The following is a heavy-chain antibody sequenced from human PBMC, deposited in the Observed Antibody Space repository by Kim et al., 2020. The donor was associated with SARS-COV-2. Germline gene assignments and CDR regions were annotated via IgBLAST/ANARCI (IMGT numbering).Heavy chain of an antibody. CDR3: ARDVGSGSGWYPGTARSPYYYYGMDV. D-gene: IGHD6-19*01. J-gene: IGHJ6*02. Sequence: SETLSLTCTVSGGSISSYYWSWIRQPPGKGLEWIGYIYYSGSTNYNPSLKSRVTISVDTSKNQFSLKLSSVTAADTAVYYCARDVGSGSGWYPGTARSPYYYYGMDVWGQGTTVTVSS. CDR1: GGSISSYY. V-gene: IGHV4-59*01. CDR2: IYYSGST.